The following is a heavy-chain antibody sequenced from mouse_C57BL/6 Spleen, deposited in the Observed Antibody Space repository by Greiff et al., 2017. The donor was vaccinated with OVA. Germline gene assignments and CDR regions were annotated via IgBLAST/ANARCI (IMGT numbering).Heavy chain of an antibody. CDR3: ARANWDYFDY. D-gene: IGHD4-1*01. Sequence: VQRVESGGGLVQPGGSLSLSCAASGFTFTDYYMSWVRQPPGKALEWLGFIRNKANGYTTEYSASVKGRFTISRDNSQSILYLQMNALRAEDSATYYCARANWDYFDYWGQGTTLTVSS. J-gene: IGHJ2*01. CDR1: GFTFTDYY. V-gene: IGHV7-3*01. CDR2: IRNKANGYTT.